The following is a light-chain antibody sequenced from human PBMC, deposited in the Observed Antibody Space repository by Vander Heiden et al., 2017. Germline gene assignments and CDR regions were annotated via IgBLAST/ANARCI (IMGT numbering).Light chain of an antibody. CDR1: SGINVGTYR. V-gene: IGLV5-45*02. CDR3: MIWHSSSVV. Sequence: QAVLTQPPSLPASPGASASLTCTLRSGINVGTYRIYWYQQKPGSPPQYLLRYKSDSDKQQGSGVPSRFSGSKDASANAGILLISGLQSEDEADYYCMIWHSSSVVFGGGTKLTVL. J-gene: IGLJ2*01. CDR2: YKSDSDK.